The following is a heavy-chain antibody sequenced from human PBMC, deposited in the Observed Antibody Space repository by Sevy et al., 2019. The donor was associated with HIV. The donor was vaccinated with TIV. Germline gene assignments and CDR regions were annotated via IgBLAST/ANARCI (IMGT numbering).Heavy chain of an antibody. V-gene: IGHV3-33*01. CDR1: GFTFSSYG. CDR3: ARDQSPSGAVVVPAAIPYYYYGMDV. D-gene: IGHD2-2*02. CDR2: IWYDGSNK. J-gene: IGHJ6*02. Sequence: GGSLRLSCAASGFTFSSYGMHWVRQAPGKGLEWVAVIWYDGSNKYYADSVKGRFTISRDNSKNTQYLQMNSLRAVDTAVYDCARDQSPSGAVVVPAAIPYYYYGMDVWGQGTTVTVSS.